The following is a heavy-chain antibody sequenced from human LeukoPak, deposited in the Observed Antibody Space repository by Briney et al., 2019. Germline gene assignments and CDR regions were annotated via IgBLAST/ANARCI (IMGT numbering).Heavy chain of an antibody. CDR1: GYTFTGYY. V-gene: IGHV1-2*02. J-gene: IGHJ4*02. CDR3: ARDRSRSVAVAGTGLLNY. CDR2: INPNSGGT. D-gene: IGHD6-19*01. Sequence: ASVKVSCKASGYTFTGYYMHWVRQAPGQGLEWMGGINPNSGGTNYTQKFQGRGTITSDTSISTAQMELSRLRSDDTAVYYCARDRSRSVAVAGTGLLNYWGQGTLVTVSS.